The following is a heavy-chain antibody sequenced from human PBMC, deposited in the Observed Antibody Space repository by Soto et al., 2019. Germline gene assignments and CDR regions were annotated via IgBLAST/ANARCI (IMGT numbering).Heavy chain of an antibody. CDR3: ARGHSTSPNWFDP. CDR2: IKVDGSAK. V-gene: IGHV3-7*03. CDR1: GFTFSNYW. D-gene: IGHD6-6*01. Sequence: VQLVESGGGLVQPGGSLRLSCAASGFTFSNYWMSWVRQAPGKGLEWVANIKVDGSAKYYVDSVKGRFTISRDNAKNSLYLQMNSLRGEDTAVYYCARGHSTSPNWFDPWGQGTLVTVSS. J-gene: IGHJ5*02.